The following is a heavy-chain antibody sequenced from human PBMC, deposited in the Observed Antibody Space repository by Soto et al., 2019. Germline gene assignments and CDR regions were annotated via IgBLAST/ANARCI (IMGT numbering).Heavy chain of an antibody. J-gene: IGHJ6*03. V-gene: IGHV1-18*01. D-gene: IGHD2-2*01. CDR3: ARETSTVRHYYYYMDV. CDR1: GYTFTSYG. Sequence: ASLKVSCKASGYTFTSYGISWVRQAPGQGLEWMGWISAYNGNTNYAQKLQGRVTMTTDTSTSTAYMELRSLRSDDTAVYYCARETSTVRHYYYYMDVWGKGTTVTVSS. CDR2: ISAYNGNT.